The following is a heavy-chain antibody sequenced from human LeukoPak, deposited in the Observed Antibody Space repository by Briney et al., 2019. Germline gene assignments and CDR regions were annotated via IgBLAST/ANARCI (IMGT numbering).Heavy chain of an antibody. V-gene: IGHV3-30-3*01. CDR1: GFTFSSYA. J-gene: IGHJ4*02. Sequence: GRSLRLSCAASGFTFSSYAMHWVRQAPGKGLEWVAVISYDGSNKYYADSVKDRFTISRDNSKNTLYLQMNSLRAEDTAVYYCARDQEYYYDSSGYGWGQGTLVTVSS. CDR2: ISYDGSNK. D-gene: IGHD3-22*01. CDR3: ARDQEYYYDSSGYG.